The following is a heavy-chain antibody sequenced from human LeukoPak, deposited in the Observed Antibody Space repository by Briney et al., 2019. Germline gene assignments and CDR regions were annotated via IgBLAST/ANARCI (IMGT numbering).Heavy chain of an antibody. CDR3: ARTWVANYFDY. J-gene: IGHJ4*02. D-gene: IGHD1-26*01. Sequence: ASVKVSCKASGYTFTSYYMHWVRQAPGQGLEWMGIVNPSGGSTSYAQKFQGRVTMTRDTSTSTVYMELSSLRSEDTAVYYCARTWVANYFDYWGPGTLVTVSS. V-gene: IGHV1-46*01. CDR2: VNPSGGST. CDR1: GYTFTSYY.